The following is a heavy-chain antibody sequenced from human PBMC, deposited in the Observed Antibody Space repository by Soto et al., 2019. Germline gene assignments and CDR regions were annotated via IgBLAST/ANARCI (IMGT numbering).Heavy chain of an antibody. J-gene: IGHJ6*04. CDR1: GFTFSSYS. CDR2: ISSSSSYI. V-gene: IGHV3-21*01. CDR3: ARGPRIAVAGMGDV. Sequence: EVQLVVSGGGLVKPGGSLRLSCAASGFTFSSYSMNWVRQAPGKGLEWVSSISSSSSYIYYADSVKGRFTISRDNAKNSLYLQMNSLRAEDTAVYYCARGPRIAVAGMGDVWGKGTTVTVSS. D-gene: IGHD6-19*01.